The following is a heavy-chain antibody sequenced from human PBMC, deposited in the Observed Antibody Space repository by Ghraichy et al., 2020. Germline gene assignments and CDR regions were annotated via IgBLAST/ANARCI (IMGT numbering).Heavy chain of an antibody. CDR1: GFTFSSYA. D-gene: IGHD3-16*01. Sequence: GESLNISCAASGFTFSSYAMSWVRQAPGKGLEWVSAISGSGGSTYYADSVKGRFTISRDNSKNTLYLQMNSLRAEDTAVYYCAKAARDYVWGSYFDYWGQGTLVTVSS. J-gene: IGHJ4*02. CDR2: ISGSGGST. CDR3: AKAARDYVWGSYFDY. V-gene: IGHV3-23*01.